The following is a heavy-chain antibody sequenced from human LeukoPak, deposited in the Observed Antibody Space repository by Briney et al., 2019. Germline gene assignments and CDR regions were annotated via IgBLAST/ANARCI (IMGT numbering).Heavy chain of an antibody. J-gene: IGHJ5*02. CDR1: GGSISSSSYY. Sequence: PSETLSLTCTVSGGSISSSSYYWGWIRQPPGKGLEWIGSIYYSGSTYYNPSLKSRVTISVDTSKNQFSLKLSSVTAADTAVYYCARGQRSYKGCWFDPWGQGTLVTVSS. CDR3: ARGQRSYKGCWFDP. V-gene: IGHV4-39*01. D-gene: IGHD1-26*01. CDR2: IYYSGST.